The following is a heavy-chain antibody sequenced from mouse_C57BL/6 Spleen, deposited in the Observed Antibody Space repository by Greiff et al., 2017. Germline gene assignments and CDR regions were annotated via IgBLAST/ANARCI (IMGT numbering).Heavy chain of an antibody. CDR1: GYSITSGYY. J-gene: IGHJ4*01. CDR2: ISDGGSN. Sequence: EVQRVESGPGLVKPSQSLSLTCSVTGYSITSGYYWNWIRKFPGNKLEWMGYISDGGSNNYNPSLKNRISITRDTSKNQFFLKLNSVTTEDTATYYCARERPLPSYAMDYWGQGTSVTVSS. V-gene: IGHV3-6*01. D-gene: IGHD5-5*01. CDR3: ARERPLPSYAMDY.